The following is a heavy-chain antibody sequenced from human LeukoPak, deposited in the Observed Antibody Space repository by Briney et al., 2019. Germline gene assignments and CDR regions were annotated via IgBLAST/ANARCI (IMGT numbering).Heavy chain of an antibody. Sequence: GGSLRLSCAASGFTVSSNYMSWVRQAPGKGLEWVSVIYSGGSTYYADSVKGRFTISRDNSKNTLYLQMNSLRAEDTAVYYCARELDSSGYSFDYWGQGTLVTVPS. V-gene: IGHV3-53*01. J-gene: IGHJ4*02. D-gene: IGHD3-22*01. CDR1: GFTVSSNY. CDR2: IYSGGST. CDR3: ARELDSSGYSFDY.